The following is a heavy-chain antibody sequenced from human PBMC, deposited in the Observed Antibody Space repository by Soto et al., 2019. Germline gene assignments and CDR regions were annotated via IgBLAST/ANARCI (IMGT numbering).Heavy chain of an antibody. Sequence: SETLSLTCTVSGGSISSYYWSWIRQPPGKGLEWIGYIYYTGTTNYNPSLKSRVTISVDTSKNQFSLKLSSVTAADTAMYYCARPSEVAATGVGFDYWGQGTLVTVSS. D-gene: IGHD2-15*01. CDR1: GGSISSYY. CDR2: IYYTGTT. J-gene: IGHJ4*02. CDR3: ARPSEVAATGVGFDY. V-gene: IGHV4-59*01.